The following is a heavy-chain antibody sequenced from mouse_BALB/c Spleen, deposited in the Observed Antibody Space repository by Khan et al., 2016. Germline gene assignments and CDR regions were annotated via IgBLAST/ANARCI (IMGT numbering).Heavy chain of an antibody. D-gene: IGHD2-3*01. J-gene: IGHJ2*01. CDR3: TREGYYPY. V-gene: IGHV14-3*02. Sequence: EVQLQESGAELVKPGASVKLSCTASGFNIKDTYMHWVKQRPEQGLEWIGRIDPANVNTKYDQKFQGKATIPADTSSNTAYLQLSSLTSEDTAVYYCTREGYYPYGGQGTTLTVSS. CDR2: IDPANVNT. CDR1: GFNIKDTY.